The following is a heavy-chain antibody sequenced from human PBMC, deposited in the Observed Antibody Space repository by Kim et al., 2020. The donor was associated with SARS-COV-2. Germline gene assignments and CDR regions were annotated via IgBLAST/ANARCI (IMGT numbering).Heavy chain of an antibody. CDR1: GFTFSSYW. V-gene: IGHV3-74*01. J-gene: IGHJ6*02. CDR2: INSDGSST. CDR3: ARGGLNLGYCSGGSCYYYYYGMDV. Sequence: GGSLRLSCAASGFTFSSYWMHWVRQAPGKGLVWVSRINSDGSSTSYADSVKGRFTISRDNAKNTLYLQMNSLRAEDTAVYYCARGGLNLGYCSGGSCYYYYYGMDVWGQGTTVTVSS. D-gene: IGHD2-15*01.